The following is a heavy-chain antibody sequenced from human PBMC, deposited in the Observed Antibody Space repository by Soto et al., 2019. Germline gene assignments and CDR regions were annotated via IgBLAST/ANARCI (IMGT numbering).Heavy chain of an antibody. V-gene: IGHV4-59*08. D-gene: IGHD1-26*01. CDR3: ARSHGMELGVDY. Sequence: SETLSLTCTVSGGSISSYYWSWIRQPPGKGLEWIGYIYYSGSTNYNPSLKSRVTISVDTSKNQFSLKLSSVTAADTAVYYCARSHGMELGVDYWGQGTLVTVSS. CDR2: IYYSGST. CDR1: GGSISSYY. J-gene: IGHJ4*02.